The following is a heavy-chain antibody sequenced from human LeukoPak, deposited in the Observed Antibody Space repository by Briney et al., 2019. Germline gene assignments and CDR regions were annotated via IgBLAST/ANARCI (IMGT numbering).Heavy chain of an antibody. CDR1: GGSISSGGYY. V-gene: IGHV4-31*03. CDR3: AREPLSYDSSGCPTIPNAFDI. CDR2: IYYSGST. D-gene: IGHD3-22*01. J-gene: IGHJ3*02. Sequence: PSQTLSLTCTVSGGSISSGGYYWSWIRQHPGKGLEWIGYIYYSGSTYYNPSLKSRVTISVDTSKNQFSLKLSSVTAADTAVYYCAREPLSYDSSGCPTIPNAFDIWGQGTMVTVSS.